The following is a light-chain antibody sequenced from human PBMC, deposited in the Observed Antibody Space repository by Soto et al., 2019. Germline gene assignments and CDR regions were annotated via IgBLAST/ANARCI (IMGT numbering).Light chain of an antibody. CDR1: QSVSSSY. Sequence: EIVLTQSPGTLSLSPGERATLSCRVSQSVSSSYLAWYQQKPGQAPRLHIYGASSRATGIPDRFSGSGSATDFALTISRLEPEDFAVYYCQQYDSSPLTFGGGTKVEIK. CDR2: GAS. V-gene: IGKV3-20*01. CDR3: QQYDSSPLT. J-gene: IGKJ4*01.